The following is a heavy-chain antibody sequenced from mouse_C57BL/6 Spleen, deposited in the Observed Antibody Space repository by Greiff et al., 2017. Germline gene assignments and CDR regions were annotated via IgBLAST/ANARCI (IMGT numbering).Heavy chain of an antibody. CDR3: ARSLSISLDY. Sequence: QVQLQQPGPELVKPGASVTLSCKASGYTFTSYWMHWVKQRPGQGLEWIGNINPSNGGTNYNEKFKSKATLTVDKSSSTANMQRSSLTSEDSAVYYCARSLSISLDYWGQGTTLTVSS. CDR1: GYTFTSYW. CDR2: INPSNGGT. V-gene: IGHV1-53*01. J-gene: IGHJ2*01. D-gene: IGHD1-1*01.